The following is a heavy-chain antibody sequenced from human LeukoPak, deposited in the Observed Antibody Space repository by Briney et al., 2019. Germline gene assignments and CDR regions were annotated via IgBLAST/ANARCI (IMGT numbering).Heavy chain of an antibody. V-gene: IGHV1-18*01. Sequence: ASVKVSCKASGYTLTSYGISWVRQAPGQGLEWMGWISAYNGNTNYAQKLQGRVTMTTDTSTSTAYMELRSLRSDDTAVYYCAREAVGSSWLSEFDYWGQGTLVTVSS. CDR1: GYTLTSYG. CDR2: ISAYNGNT. CDR3: AREAVGSSWLSEFDY. D-gene: IGHD6-13*01. J-gene: IGHJ4*02.